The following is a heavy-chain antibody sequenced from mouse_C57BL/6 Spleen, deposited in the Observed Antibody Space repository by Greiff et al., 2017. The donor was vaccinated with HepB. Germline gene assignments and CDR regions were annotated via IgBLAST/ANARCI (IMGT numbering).Heavy chain of an antibody. CDR2: IYPRDGST. D-gene: IGHD1-1*01. CDR3: ARDGDYYYGSSWYFDV. CDR1: GYTFTDHT. J-gene: IGHJ1*03. V-gene: IGHV1-78*01. Sequence: VQLQQSDAELVKPGASVKISCKVSGYTFTDHTIHWMKQRPEQGLEWIGYIYPRDGSTKYNEKFKGKATLTADKSSSTAYLQLNSLTSEDCAVYFCARDGDYYYGSSWYFDVWGTGTTVTVSS.